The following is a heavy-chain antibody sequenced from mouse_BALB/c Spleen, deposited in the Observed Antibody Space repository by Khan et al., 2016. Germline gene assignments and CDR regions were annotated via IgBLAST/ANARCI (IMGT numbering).Heavy chain of an antibody. D-gene: IGHD1-1*02. CDR2: IWGDGST. CDR3: ARVWVDY. Sequence: VQLQESGPGLVAPSQSLSITCTVSGFSLTGYGVNWVRQPQGKGLEWLGMIWGDGSTDCNSDLKSSLSISKSSAKRQVFLKSNSLAANYTARYYCARVWVDYWGQGTLVTVSA. CDR1: GFSLTGYG. J-gene: IGHJ4*01. V-gene: IGHV2-6-7*01.